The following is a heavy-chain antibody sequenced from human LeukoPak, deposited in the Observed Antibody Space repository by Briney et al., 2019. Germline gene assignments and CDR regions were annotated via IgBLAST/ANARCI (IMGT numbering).Heavy chain of an antibody. Sequence: SETLSLTCAVYGGSFSGYYWNWIRQPPGKGLEWMGELNQSGSTKYNPSFESRVTISVDTSKNQLSLKLSSVTAADTAVYYCARGPGSGSYFAWFDSWGQGALVTVSS. D-gene: IGHD3-10*01. CDR2: LNQSGST. V-gene: IGHV4-34*01. CDR3: ARGPGSGSYFAWFDS. CDR1: GGSFSGYY. J-gene: IGHJ5*01.